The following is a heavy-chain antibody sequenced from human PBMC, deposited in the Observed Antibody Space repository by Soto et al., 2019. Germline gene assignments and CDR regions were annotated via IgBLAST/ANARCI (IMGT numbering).Heavy chain of an antibody. Sequence: EVQLLESEGGLVQPGGSLRLSCAASGLTFSNYAVTWVRQAPGKGLEWVSTISGSGGSTYYADSVKGRFTISRDNSKNTLYLQMNSLRAEDTAVYYCAKDQGSSWYEIDYWGQGTLVTVSS. J-gene: IGHJ4*02. V-gene: IGHV3-23*01. CDR3: AKDQGSSWYEIDY. CDR1: GLTFSNYA. CDR2: ISGSGGST. D-gene: IGHD6-13*01.